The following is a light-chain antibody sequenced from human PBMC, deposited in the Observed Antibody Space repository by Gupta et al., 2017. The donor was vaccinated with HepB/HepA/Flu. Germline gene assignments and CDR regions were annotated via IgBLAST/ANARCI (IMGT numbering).Light chain of an antibody. V-gene: IGKV3-20*01. CDR2: GAS. J-gene: IGKJ1*01. Sequence: EIVLTQSPGTLSLSTGERATLSCRASQTVKNNYLAWYQQRPGQAPRLLISGASTRASGIPDRFSGSGSGTDFTLSIIRLEPEDFAVYYCLQYGSSPRTFGQGTKVEFK. CDR1: QTVKNNY. CDR3: LQYGSSPRT.